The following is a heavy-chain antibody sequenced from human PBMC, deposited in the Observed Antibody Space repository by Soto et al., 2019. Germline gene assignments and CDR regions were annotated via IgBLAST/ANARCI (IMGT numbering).Heavy chain of an antibody. CDR1: GGSISSSSYY. D-gene: IGHD5-12*01. CDR3: VRQWGRDGYNYYFDY. Sequence: QLQLQESGPGLVKPSETLSLTCTVSGGSISSSSYYWGWIHQPPGKGLEWIGNIYYSGSTYYNPSLKSRVTISVDTSKNQFSLKLSSVTAADTAVYYCVRQWGRDGYNYYFDYWGQGTLVTVSS. J-gene: IGHJ4*02. V-gene: IGHV4-39*01. CDR2: IYYSGST.